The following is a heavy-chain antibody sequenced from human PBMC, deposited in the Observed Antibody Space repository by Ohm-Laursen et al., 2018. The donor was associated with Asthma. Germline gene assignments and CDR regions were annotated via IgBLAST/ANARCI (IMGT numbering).Heavy chain of an antibody. CDR3: AKVVLMDV. D-gene: IGHD3-16*02. Sequence: SLRLSCAATGFTFSSYGMHWVRQAPGKGLEWVAVISYDGSNKYYADSVKGRFTISGDNSKNTLYLQMNSLRAEDTAVYYCAKVVLMDVWGQGTTVTVSS. CDR2: ISYDGSNK. J-gene: IGHJ6*02. V-gene: IGHV3-30*18. CDR1: GFTFSSYG.